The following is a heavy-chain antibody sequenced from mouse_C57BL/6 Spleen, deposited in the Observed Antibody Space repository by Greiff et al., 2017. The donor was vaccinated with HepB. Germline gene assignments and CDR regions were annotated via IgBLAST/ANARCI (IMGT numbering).Heavy chain of an antibody. J-gene: IGHJ2*01. CDR3: ARPDGSSSRYYFDY. CDR2: IDPNSGGT. D-gene: IGHD1-1*01. CDR1: GYTFTSYW. Sequence: VQLQQPGAELVKPGASVKLSCKASGYTFTSYWMHWVKQRPGRGLEWIGRIDPNSGGTKYNEKFKSKAKLTVDTPSSTAYMQLSSLTSEDSAVYYCARPDGSSSRYYFDYWGQGTPLTVSS. V-gene: IGHV1-72*01.